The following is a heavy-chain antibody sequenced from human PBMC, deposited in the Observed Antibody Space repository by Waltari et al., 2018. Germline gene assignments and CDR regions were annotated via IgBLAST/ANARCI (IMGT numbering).Heavy chain of an antibody. CDR3: ARGDERLARYHFDD. D-gene: IGHD6-25*01. CDR2: IYSGGDA. J-gene: IGHJ4*02. Sequence: QVLLQESGPGLAKPSQTLSPTCTVSDGSINSDPYYWSWLRQPAGKGLEWIGRIYSGGDARYSPSLERRVAISVDRSKNQFSLTIFSVNAADAAVYYCARGDERLARYHFDDWGQGTQVIVSS. CDR1: DGSINSDPYY. V-gene: IGHV4-61*02.